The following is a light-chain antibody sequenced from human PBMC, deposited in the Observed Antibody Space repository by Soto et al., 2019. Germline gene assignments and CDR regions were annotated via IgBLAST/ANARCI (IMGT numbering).Light chain of an antibody. J-gene: IGLJ1*01. Sequence: QSALTQPRSVSGSPGQSVTISCTGTSSDVGGYNYVSWYQQHPGKAPKLMIYDVSKRPSGVPDRFSGSKSGTTASLTISGLQAEDEADYYCCSYARSNTYLFGTGTKVTV. V-gene: IGLV2-11*01. CDR2: DVS. CDR3: CSYARSNTYL. CDR1: SSDVGGYNY.